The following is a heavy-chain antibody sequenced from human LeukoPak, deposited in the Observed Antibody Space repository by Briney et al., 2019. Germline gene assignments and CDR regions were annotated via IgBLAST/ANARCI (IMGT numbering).Heavy chain of an antibody. CDR3: ARADYGDYYDY. CDR1: GGSISSYY. J-gene: IGHJ4*02. V-gene: IGHV4-59*01. CDR2: IYFSGRT. Sequence: SETLSLTCSVSGGSISSYYWSWIRQPPGKGLEWIGYIYFSGRTNYNPSLKSRVTISVDTSKNQFSLKLSSVTAADTAVYYCARADYGDYYDYWGQGTLVTVSS. D-gene: IGHD4-17*01.